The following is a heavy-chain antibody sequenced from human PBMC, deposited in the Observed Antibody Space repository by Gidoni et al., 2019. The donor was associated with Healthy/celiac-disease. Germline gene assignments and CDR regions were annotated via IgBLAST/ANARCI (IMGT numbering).Heavy chain of an antibody. J-gene: IGHJ4*02. CDR2: ISPNSGCT. CDR3: ARSQFPYSGSYYY. Sequence: QVKLAQSGAEGKKPGASWKVPCKASGYTFTGYYMHWVRQAPGQGLEWMGRISPNSGCTNYAQKFQGRVTMTRDTSISTAYMELRRLRSDDAAVYSCARSQFPYSGSYYYWGQGTLVTVSS. CDR1: GYTFTGYY. D-gene: IGHD1-26*01. V-gene: IGHV1-2*02.